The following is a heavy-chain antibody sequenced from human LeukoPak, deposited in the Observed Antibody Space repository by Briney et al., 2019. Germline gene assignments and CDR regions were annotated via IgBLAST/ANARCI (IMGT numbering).Heavy chain of an antibody. D-gene: IGHD6-13*01. V-gene: IGHV3-48*01. J-gene: IGHJ4*02. CDR3: ASSSWYGGDFDY. CDR2: ISSSSTII. CDR1: GFPFSNYG. Sequence: GGSLRLSRAASGFPFSNYGMHWVRQAPGKGLEWVSYISSSSTIIYYADSVKGRFTISRANAKNSLYLQMNSLRAEDTAVYYCASSSWYGGDFDYWGQGTLVTVSS.